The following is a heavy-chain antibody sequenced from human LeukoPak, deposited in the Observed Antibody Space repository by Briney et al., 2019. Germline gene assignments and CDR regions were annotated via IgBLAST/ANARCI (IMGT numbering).Heavy chain of an antibody. V-gene: IGHV1-2*02. CDR2: INPNSGGT. CDR3: ARDERYDSSGYPFDY. D-gene: IGHD3-22*01. J-gene: IGHJ4*02. Sequence: ASVKVSCKASGYTFTGYFMHWVRQAPGQGLEWMGWINPNSGGTDYAQKFQGRVTMTRDTSISTAYLELSRLTSDGTAVYYCARDERYDSSGYPFDYWGQGTLVTVSS. CDR1: GYTFTGYF.